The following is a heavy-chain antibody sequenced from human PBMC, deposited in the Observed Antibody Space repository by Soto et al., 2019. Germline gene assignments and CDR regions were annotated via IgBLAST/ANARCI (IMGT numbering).Heavy chain of an antibody. CDR3: ARVISSGYYIHFDY. D-gene: IGHD3-22*01. CDR1: GYRFSSFW. J-gene: IGHJ4*02. CDR2: IYPGDATT. Sequence: PGESLKISCKISGYRFSSFWIAWVRQKPGKGLEWMGIIYPGDATTIYSPSFQGRLTISVDMSISTAHLQWSSLKASDTAMYYCARVISSGYYIHFDYWGQGTPVTVSS. V-gene: IGHV5-51*01.